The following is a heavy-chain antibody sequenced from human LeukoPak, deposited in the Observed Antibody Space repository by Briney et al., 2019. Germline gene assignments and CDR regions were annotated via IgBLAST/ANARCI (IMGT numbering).Heavy chain of an antibody. V-gene: IGHV3-7*01. CDR1: GFTFSSYW. J-gene: IGHJ4*02. D-gene: IGHD3-22*01. Sequence: GGSLRLSCAASGFTFSSYWMSWVRQAPGKGLEWVANIKQDGSEKYYVDSVKGRFTISRDNAKNSLDLQMNSLRAEDTAVYYCARDLVQDSSGYYYWGQGTLVTVSS. CDR2: IKQDGSEK. CDR3: ARDLVQDSSGYYY.